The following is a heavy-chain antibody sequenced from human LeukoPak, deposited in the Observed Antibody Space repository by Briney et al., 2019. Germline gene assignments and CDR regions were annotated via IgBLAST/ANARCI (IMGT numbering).Heavy chain of an antibody. Sequence: GGSLRLSCAASECTFSDYYMSWIRKAPGKGLEWVSYISSSGSTIYYADSVKGRFTISRDNAKNSLYLQMNSLRAEDTAVYYCARDHNYYDSSGYYRHPSTQRTKGIDYWGQGTLVTVSS. D-gene: IGHD3-22*01. V-gene: IGHV3-11*01. CDR1: ECTFSDYY. CDR3: ARDHNYYDSSGYYRHPSTQRTKGIDY. J-gene: IGHJ4*02. CDR2: ISSSGSTI.